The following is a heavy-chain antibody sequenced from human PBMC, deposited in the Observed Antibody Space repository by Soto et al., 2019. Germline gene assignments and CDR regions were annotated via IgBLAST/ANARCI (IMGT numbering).Heavy chain of an antibody. J-gene: IGHJ6*02. CDR2: ISSSSSYI. V-gene: IGHV3-21*01. CDR3: ARGEVLDVVVPASLYYGMDV. D-gene: IGHD2-2*01. CDR1: GFTFSSYS. Sequence: KPGGSLRLSCAASGFTFSSYSMNWVRQAPGKGLEWVSSISSSSSYIYYADSVKGRFTISRDNAKNSLYLQMNSLRAEDTAVYYCARGEVLDVVVPASLYYGMDVWGQGTTVTVSS.